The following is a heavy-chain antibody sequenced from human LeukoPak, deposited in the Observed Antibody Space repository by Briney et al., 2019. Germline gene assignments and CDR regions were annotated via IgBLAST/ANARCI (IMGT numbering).Heavy chain of an antibody. CDR1: EFTFSSYA. CDR2: ISYDGSNK. V-gene: IGHV3-30*04. D-gene: IGHD2-2*01. Sequence: GRSLRLSCAASEFTFSSYAMHWVRQAPGKGLEWVAVISYDGSNKYYADSVKGRFTISRDNSKNTLYLQMNSLRAEDTAVYYCARASRYCSSTSCWYWFDPWGQGTLVTVSS. CDR3: ARASRYCSSTSCWYWFDP. J-gene: IGHJ5*02.